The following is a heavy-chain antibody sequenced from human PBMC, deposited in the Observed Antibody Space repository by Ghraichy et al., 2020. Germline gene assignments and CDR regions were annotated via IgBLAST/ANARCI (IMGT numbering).Heavy chain of an antibody. CDR1: GFTFSGYG. V-gene: IGHV3-74*01. D-gene: IGHD1-1*01. J-gene: IGHJ4*02. CDR3: TIANRLGTAPNLLDY. CDR2: ISTDGSST. Sequence: GGSLRLSCAASGFTFSGYGMHWVRQAPGKGLVWVSRISTDGSSTNYADSVKGRFTISRDNAKNTLYLQMNRLRAEDTAVYYCTIANRLGTAPNLLDYWGQGTLVTVSS.